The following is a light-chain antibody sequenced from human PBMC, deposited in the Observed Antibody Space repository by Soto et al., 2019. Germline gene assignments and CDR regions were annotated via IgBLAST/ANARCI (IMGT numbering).Light chain of an antibody. CDR3: QQYCRTPWT. CDR2: WAS. Sequence: DIVMTQSPDSLAVSLGERATINCKSSQSVLYSSNNKNYLAWYQQKPGQPPKLLIYWASTRESGVPDRFSCSGSGIDFTLTISSLQAEDVAVYYCQQYCRTPWTFGQGTKVEIK. V-gene: IGKV4-1*01. J-gene: IGKJ1*01. CDR1: QSVLYSSNNKNY.